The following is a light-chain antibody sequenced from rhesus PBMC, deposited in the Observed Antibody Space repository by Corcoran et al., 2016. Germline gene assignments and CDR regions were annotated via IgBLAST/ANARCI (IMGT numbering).Light chain of an antibody. CDR1: NSDIGYYNG. CDR3: TSYVGGGSYV. J-gene: IGLJ1*01. V-gene: IGLV2-19*02. Sequence: QAAPTQSPSVSGSAGRSVTMACIGSNSDIGYYNGVSWYQQHPGKAPKLIIYEVNKRPSGVSDRFSGSKSGNMASLTISGLQGEDEANYFCTSYVGGGSYVCGGGTRLTVL. CDR2: EVN.